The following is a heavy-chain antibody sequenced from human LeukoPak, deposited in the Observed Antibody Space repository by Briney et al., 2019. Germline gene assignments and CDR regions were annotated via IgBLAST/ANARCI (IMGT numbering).Heavy chain of an antibody. D-gene: IGHD2-21*02. V-gene: IGHV4-38-2*02. Sequence: SETLSLTCTVSGYSISSGYYWGWIRQPPGKGLEWIGSIYHSGSTYYNPSLKSRVTISVDTSKNQFSLKLSSVTAADTAVYYCARVRATDQHPNWFDPWGQGTLVTVSS. CDR2: IYHSGST. CDR3: ARVRATDQHPNWFDP. J-gene: IGHJ5*02. CDR1: GYSISSGYY.